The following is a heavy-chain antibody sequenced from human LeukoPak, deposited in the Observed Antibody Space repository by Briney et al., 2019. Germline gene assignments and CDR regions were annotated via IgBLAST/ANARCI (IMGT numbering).Heavy chain of an antibody. J-gene: IGHJ4*02. V-gene: IGHV1-69*13. CDR3: ARDRDGYYYGSGTPGEFDY. CDR1: GGTFSSYA. Sequence: SVKVSCKASGGTFSSYAISWVRQAPGQGLEWMGGIIPIFGTANYAQKFQGRVTITADESTSTAYMELSSLRSEDTAVYYCARDRDGYYYGSGTPGEFDYWGQGTLVTVSS. D-gene: IGHD3-10*01. CDR2: IIPIFGTA.